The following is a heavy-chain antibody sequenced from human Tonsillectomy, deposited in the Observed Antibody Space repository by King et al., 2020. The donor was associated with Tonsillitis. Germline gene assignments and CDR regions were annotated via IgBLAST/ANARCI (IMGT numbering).Heavy chain of an antibody. CDR1: GFTFDDYA. V-gene: IGHV3-9*01. J-gene: IGHJ4*02. CDR3: AKASAYNYGAFDY. CDR2: ISWNSGKI. D-gene: IGHD5-18*01. Sequence: VQLVESGGGLVQPGRSLRLSCAASGFTFDDYAIHWVRQAPGKGLEWVSGISWNSGKIGYADSVKGRFTISRDNAKNSLYLQMNSLRADDTALYYCAKASAYNYGAFDYWGQGILVTVSS.